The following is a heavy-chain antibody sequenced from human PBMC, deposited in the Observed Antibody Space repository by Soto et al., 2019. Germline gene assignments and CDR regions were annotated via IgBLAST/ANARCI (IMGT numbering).Heavy chain of an antibody. Sequence: EVQLVESGGGLVQPGGSLRLSCAASGFTFSSYAMHWVRQAPGKGLEYVSAISGNGGSTYYANSVKGRFTISRDNSKNTLYLQMGSLRAEDMAVYYCARRTPCWYFDLWGRGTLVTVSS. V-gene: IGHV3-64*01. CDR1: GFTFSSYA. J-gene: IGHJ2*01. CDR2: ISGNGGST. CDR3: ARRTPCWYFDL.